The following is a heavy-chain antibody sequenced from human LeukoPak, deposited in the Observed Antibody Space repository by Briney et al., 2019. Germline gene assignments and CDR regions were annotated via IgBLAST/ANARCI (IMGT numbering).Heavy chain of an antibody. D-gene: IGHD5-18*01. CDR1: GGSISSYY. J-gene: IGHJ4*02. CDR2: IYYSGST. Sequence: PSETLSLTCTVSGGSISSYYWSWIRQPPGKGLDWIGYIYYSGSTNYNPSLKSRVTISVDTSKNQFSLKLSSVTAADTAVYYCARAGYSYGKPFDYRGQGTLVTVSS. CDR3: ARAGYSYGKPFDY. V-gene: IGHV4-59*01.